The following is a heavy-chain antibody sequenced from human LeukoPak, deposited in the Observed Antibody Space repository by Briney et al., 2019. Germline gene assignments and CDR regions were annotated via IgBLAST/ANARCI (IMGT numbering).Heavy chain of an antibody. CDR3: ARLSTHGGFYYYFDY. J-gene: IGHJ4*02. D-gene: IGHD3-22*01. V-gene: IGHV3-9*01. Sequence: GGSLRLSCAASGFTFDDHGMHWVRQAPGKGLEWVSGISWNSGHIVYADSVKGRFTISRDNAKNSLYLEMSSLRAEDTALYYCARLSTHGGFYYYFDYWGQGTLVTVSS. CDR1: GFTFDDHG. CDR2: ISWNSGHI.